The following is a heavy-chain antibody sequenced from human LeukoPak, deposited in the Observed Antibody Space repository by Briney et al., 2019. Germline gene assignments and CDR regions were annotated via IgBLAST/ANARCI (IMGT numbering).Heavy chain of an antibody. CDR3: ARDIRMVGATLYFDY. CDR2: IYSSGST. V-gene: IGHV4-59*01. Sequence: PSETLSLTCTVSGGSISSCCWSWVRQPPGKGLEWIANIYSSGSTYYNPSLKSRVTISIDTSKNQFSLRLSSVTTADTAVYYCARDIRMVGATLYFDYWGQGTLVTVSS. J-gene: IGHJ4*02. CDR1: GGSISSCC. D-gene: IGHD1-26*01.